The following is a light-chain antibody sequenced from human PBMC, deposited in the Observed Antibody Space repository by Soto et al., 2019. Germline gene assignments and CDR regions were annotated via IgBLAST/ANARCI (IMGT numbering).Light chain of an antibody. CDR1: QSISSY. CDR2: AAS. J-gene: IGKJ2*01. CDR3: QQSYSTHT. V-gene: IGKV1-39*01. Sequence: EIQMTQSPSSLSASVGDRVTITCRASQSISSYLNWYQQKPGKAPKLLIYAASSLQSGVPSRFSGSGSGTYFTLTISSLQPEDFATYYCQQSYSTHTFGQGTKLEIK.